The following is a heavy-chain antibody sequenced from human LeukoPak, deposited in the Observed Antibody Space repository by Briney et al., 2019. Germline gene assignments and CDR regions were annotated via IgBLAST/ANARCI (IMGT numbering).Heavy chain of an antibody. CDR2: IKSKTDDGTA. D-gene: IGHD6-19*01. Sequence: GGSLRLSCAASGFSFNTAWMNWVRQTPGKGLEWFGRIKSKTDDGTAEYAAHVKGRFIISRDDSKNMLSLEMRSLRTEDTGVYYCTTRGIAVSGLGYWGRGTLVVVSS. V-gene: IGHV3-15*01. CDR1: GFSFNTAW. J-gene: IGHJ4*02. CDR3: TTRGIAVSGLGY.